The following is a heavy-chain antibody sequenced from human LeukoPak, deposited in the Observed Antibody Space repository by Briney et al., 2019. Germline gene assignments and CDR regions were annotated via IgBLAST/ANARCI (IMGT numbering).Heavy chain of an antibody. D-gene: IGHD3-16*01. CDR2: TIANDRIK. CDR1: GFPFSDYD. CDR3: ARGPTWGAWDSFYF. Sequence: GGSLRLSCTVSGFPFSDYDIHWVRQAPGTGLEWVSVTIANDRIKNYNDSVKGRVTISRDKSKNTHYLQMSSLSAEDTAVYYCARGPTWGAWDSFYFWGRGTVVIVSS. V-gene: IGHV3-30*03. J-gene: IGHJ1*01.